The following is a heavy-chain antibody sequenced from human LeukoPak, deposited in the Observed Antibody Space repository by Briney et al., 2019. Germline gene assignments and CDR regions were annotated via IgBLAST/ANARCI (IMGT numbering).Heavy chain of an antibody. V-gene: IGHV6-1*01. J-gene: IGHJ3*02. D-gene: IGHD3-22*01. CDR3: AREGAVIGRSRDAFDI. CDR2: TYYRSKWYN. Sequence: SQTLSLTCAISGDSVSSNGAAWNWIRQSPSRGLEWLTRTYYRSKWYNNYALSVKGRITINPDTSKNQFSLQLNSVTPEDTAVYYCAREGAVIGRSRDAFDIWGLGTVVTVSS. CDR1: GDSVSSNGAA.